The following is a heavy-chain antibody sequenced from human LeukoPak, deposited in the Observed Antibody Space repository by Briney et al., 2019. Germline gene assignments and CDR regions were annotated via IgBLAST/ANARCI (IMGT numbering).Heavy chain of an antibody. J-gene: IGHJ4*02. D-gene: IGHD3-10*01. CDR2: ISGSGGST. CDR1: GFTFNNYA. V-gene: IGHV3-23*01. Sequence: GGSLRLSCAASGFTFNNYAMSWVRQAPGRGLEWVSSISGSGGSTYYADSVKGRFTISRDNSKNTLDLQMNSLRAEDTAVYYCAKDGGGSGSYLWYYLDYWGQGTLVTVSS. CDR3: AKDGGGSGSYLWYYLDY.